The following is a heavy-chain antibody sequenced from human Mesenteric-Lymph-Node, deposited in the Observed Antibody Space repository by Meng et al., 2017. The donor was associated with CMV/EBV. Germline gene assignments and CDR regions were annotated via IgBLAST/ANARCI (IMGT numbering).Heavy chain of an antibody. D-gene: IGHD6-25*01. CDR1: GFTVSSNY. CDR2: IYSGGST. Sequence: GGSLRLSCAASGFTVSSNYMSWVRQAPGKGLEWASVIYSGGSTYYADSVKGRFTISRDNSKNTLYLQMNSLRAEDTAVYYCAREGYSSGLDYWGQGTLVTVSS. J-gene: IGHJ4*02. CDR3: AREGYSSGLDY. V-gene: IGHV3-53*01.